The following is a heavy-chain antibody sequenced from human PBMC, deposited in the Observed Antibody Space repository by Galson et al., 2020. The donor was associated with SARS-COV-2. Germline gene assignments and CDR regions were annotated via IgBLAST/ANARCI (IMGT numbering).Heavy chain of an antibody. CDR1: GGSISSYY. D-gene: IGHD3-3*01. J-gene: IGHJ4*02. CDR3: SRAAQTYYDYWSGYYNAPHFDY. V-gene: IGHV4-59*01. CDR2: IYYSGST. Sequence: SETLSLTCTVSGGSISSYYWSWIRQPPGKGLEWIGYIYYSGSTNYNPSLKSRVTISVDTSKNQFSLKLSSVTAADTAAYYCSRAAQTYYDYWSGYYNAPHFDYWGQGTLVTVSS.